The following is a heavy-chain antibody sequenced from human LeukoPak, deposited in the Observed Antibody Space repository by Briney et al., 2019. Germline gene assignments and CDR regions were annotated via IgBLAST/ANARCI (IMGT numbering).Heavy chain of an antibody. V-gene: IGHV1-69*04. CDR2: IIPILGIA. J-gene: IGHJ4*02. D-gene: IGHD5-18*01. Sequence: SVKVSCKASGGTFSSYAISWVRQAPGQGLEWMGRIIPILGIANYAQKFQGRVTITADKSTSTAYMKLSSLRSEDTAVYYCARGLTLGGYSYGFDYWGQGTLVTVSS. CDR3: ARGLTLGGYSYGFDY. CDR1: GGTFSSYA.